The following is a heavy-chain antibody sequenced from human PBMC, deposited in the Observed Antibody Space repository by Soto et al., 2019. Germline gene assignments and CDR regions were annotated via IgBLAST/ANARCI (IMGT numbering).Heavy chain of an antibody. CDR2: ISLRHHST. Sequence: ASVKVSCKTSGYTFVDYFIHWVRQAPGQGLEWMGIISLRHHSTSYAQKFQDRLSVTRDPSSTTIYLELSSLRSEDTAVYYCARELYSWGAECPYYMDYWGQGTPATVSS. CDR3: ARELYSWGAECPYYMDY. J-gene: IGHJ4*02. V-gene: IGHV1-46*01. CDR1: GYTFVDYF. D-gene: IGHD2-8*01.